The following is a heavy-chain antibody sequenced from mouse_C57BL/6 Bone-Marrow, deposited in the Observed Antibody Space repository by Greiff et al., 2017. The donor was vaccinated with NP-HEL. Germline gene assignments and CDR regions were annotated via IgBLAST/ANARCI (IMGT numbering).Heavy chain of an antibody. J-gene: IGHJ1*03. D-gene: IGHD4-1*01. CDR1: GYTFTSYW. CDR2: IYPGSGST. Sequence: QVQLQQPGAELVKPGASVKMSCKASGYTFTSYWITWVKQRPGQGLEWIGDIYPGSGSTNYNEKFKSKATLTVDTSSSTAYMQLSSLTSEDSAVYYCANWDGGEWYFDVWGTGTTVTVSS. V-gene: IGHV1-55*01. CDR3: ANWDGGEWYFDV.